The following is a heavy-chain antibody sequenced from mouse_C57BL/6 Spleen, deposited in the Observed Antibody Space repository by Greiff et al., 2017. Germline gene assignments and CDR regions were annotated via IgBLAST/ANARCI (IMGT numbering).Heavy chain of an antibody. CDR3: ARDHYYYGSSLWYFDV. V-gene: IGHV1-82*01. D-gene: IGHD1-1*01. CDR1: GYAFSSSW. CDR2: IYPGDGDT. Sequence: QVQLQQSGPELVKPGASVKISCKASGYAFSSSWMNWVKQRPGKGLEWIGRIYPGDGDTNYNGKFKGKATLTADKSSSTAYMQLSSLTSEDSAVYFCARDHYYYGSSLWYFDVWGTGTTVTVSS. J-gene: IGHJ1*03.